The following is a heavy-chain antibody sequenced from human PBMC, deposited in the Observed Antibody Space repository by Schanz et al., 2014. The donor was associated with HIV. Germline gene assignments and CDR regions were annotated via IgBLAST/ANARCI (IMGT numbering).Heavy chain of an antibody. V-gene: IGHV3-30-3*01. J-gene: IGHJ5*01. CDR2: ISYDGTNK. Sequence: QVQLVESGGGVVQPRRSLRLSCAASGFTFSSFAMNWVRQAPGKGLEWVAFISYDGTNKNYADSVNGRFTISRDNSKNTLYLQMNSLRAEDTAVYYCARDYHWNWFDPGGQGTPVTVSS. CDR1: GFTFSSFA. CDR3: ARDYHWNWFDP. D-gene: IGHD1-20*01.